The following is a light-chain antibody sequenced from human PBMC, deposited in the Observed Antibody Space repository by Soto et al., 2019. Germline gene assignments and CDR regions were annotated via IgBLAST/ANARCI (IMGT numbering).Light chain of an antibody. CDR3: AAWDDSLNGLWV. Sequence: QSVLTQPPSASGTPGQRVTISCSGSSSNIGSNTVNWYQQLPGTAPKLPIYSNNQRPSGVPDRFSGSKSGTSASLAISGLQSEDEADYYCAAWDDSLNGLWVFGGGTQLTVL. CDR1: SSNIGSNT. CDR2: SNN. V-gene: IGLV1-44*01. J-gene: IGLJ3*02.